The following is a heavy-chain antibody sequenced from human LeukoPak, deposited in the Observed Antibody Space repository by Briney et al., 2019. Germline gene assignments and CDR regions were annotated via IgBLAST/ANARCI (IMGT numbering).Heavy chain of an antibody. CDR1: GGSFSGYY. J-gene: IGHJ4*02. Sequence: SETLSLTCAVYGGSFSGYYWSWIRQPPGKGLEWIGEINHSGSTNYNPSLKSRVTISVDTSKNQFSLKLSSVTAADTAVYYCARGNYYCSGGSCYSYYFDYWGQGTLVTVSS. V-gene: IGHV4-34*01. D-gene: IGHD2-15*01. CDR2: INHSGST. CDR3: ARGNYYCSGGSCYSYYFDY.